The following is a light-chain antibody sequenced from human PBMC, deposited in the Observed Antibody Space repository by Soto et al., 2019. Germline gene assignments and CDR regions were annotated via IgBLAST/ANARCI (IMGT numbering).Light chain of an antibody. CDR2: DVS. J-gene: IGKJ1*01. CDR3: HQYDSYSWT. CDR1: QSVSNW. Sequence: DIQMTQSPSTLSASVGERVTITCRASQSVSNWLAWYQQKPGKAPKLLIYDVSSVESGVPSRLSGSGSGTEFILTISSLHPDDFATYSSHQYDSYSWTVDQGTKVDSK. V-gene: IGKV1-5*01.